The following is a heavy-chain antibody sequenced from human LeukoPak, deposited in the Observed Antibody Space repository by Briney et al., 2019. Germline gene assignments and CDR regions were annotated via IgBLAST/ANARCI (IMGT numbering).Heavy chain of an antibody. D-gene: IGHD1-26*01. CDR3: ARGWGATMAFDY. J-gene: IGHJ4*02. V-gene: IGHV1-69*13. CDR2: IIPIFGTA. CDR1: GYTFTGYY. Sequence: SVKXSCKASGYTFTGYYMHWVRQAPGQGREWMGGIIPIFGTANYAQKFQGRVTITADESTSTAYMELSSLRSEDTAVYYCARGWGATMAFDYWGQGTLVTVSS.